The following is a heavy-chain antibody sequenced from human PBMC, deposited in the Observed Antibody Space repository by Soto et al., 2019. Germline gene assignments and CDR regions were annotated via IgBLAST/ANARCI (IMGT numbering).Heavy chain of an antibody. CDR3: ARGELGIVRSYWYFDL. CDR2: IGTAGDT. Sequence: EVQLVESGGGLVQPGGSLRLSCAASGFTFSSYDMHWVRQATGKGLEWVSAIGTAGDTYYPGSVKGRFTISREDAKNSLYLQMNSLRDGDTAVYYCARGELGIVRSYWYFDLWGRGTLVTVSS. CDR1: GFTFSSYD. D-gene: IGHD7-27*01. J-gene: IGHJ2*01. V-gene: IGHV3-13*04.